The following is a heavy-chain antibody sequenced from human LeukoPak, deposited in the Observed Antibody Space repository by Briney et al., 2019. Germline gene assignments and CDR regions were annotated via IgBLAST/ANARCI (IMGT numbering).Heavy chain of an antibody. Sequence: GGSLRLSCAASGFSVSDDYMNWVRQGPGKGLEWVSAINGSGGSTYYADSVKGRFTISRDNSKNTLYLQMNSLRAEDTAVYYCAKVSSYCSGGSCSITFYYYYGMDVWGQGTTVTVSS. CDR3: AKVSSYCSGGSCSITFYYYYGMDV. J-gene: IGHJ6*02. CDR2: INGSGGST. CDR1: GFSVSDDY. V-gene: IGHV3-23*01. D-gene: IGHD2-15*01.